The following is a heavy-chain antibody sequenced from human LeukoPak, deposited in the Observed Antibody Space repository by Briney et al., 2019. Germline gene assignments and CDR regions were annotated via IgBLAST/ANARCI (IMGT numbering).Heavy chain of an antibody. Sequence: PGGPLRLSCAASGFTSRDYWMNWVRQAPGKGLEWVANIKQDGSEKYYVDSVKGRFTISRDNAKNSLYLQMNSLRAEDTAVYYCARASYYDNSGYYPHFDYWGQGTLVTVSS. V-gene: IGHV3-7*01. CDR3: ARASYYDNSGYYPHFDY. J-gene: IGHJ4*02. CDR1: GFTSRDYW. D-gene: IGHD3-22*01. CDR2: IKQDGSEK.